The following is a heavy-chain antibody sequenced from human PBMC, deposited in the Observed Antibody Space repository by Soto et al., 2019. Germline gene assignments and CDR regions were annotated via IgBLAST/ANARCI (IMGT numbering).Heavy chain of an antibody. CDR3: ARDGAWITTVRGGQVTVDY. V-gene: IGHV1-18*01. Sequence: ASVKVSCKASGYTFTSYGVSWVRQAPGQGLEWMGWISAYNGNTNYVQKLQGRVTMTTDTSTSTAYMELRSLRSDDTAVYYCARDGAWITTVRGGQVTVDYWGQGTLVTVSS. D-gene: IGHD3-10*01. CDR1: GYTFTSYG. J-gene: IGHJ4*02. CDR2: ISAYNGNT.